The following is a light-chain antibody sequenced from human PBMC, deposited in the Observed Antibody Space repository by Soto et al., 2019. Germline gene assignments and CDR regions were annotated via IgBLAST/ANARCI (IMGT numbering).Light chain of an antibody. CDR3: SSYAGTYTYV. CDR2: DVS. V-gene: IGLV2-11*01. Sequence: QSALTQPRSVSGSPGQSVTISCTGASSDVGGYNYVSWYQQYPGKAPKLIVYDVSRRPSAVPDRFSGSKSANTASLTISGLQADDEADYYCSSYAGTYTYVFGTGTQLTVL. J-gene: IGLJ1*01. CDR1: SSDVGGYNY.